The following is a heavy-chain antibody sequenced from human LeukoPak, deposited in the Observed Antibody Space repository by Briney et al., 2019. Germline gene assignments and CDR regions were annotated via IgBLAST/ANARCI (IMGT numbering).Heavy chain of an antibody. CDR2: INEDGGIT. V-gene: IGHV3-74*01. Sequence: HPGGSLRLSCAGSGFSFSTYWMHWVRQAPGKGLEWVSNINEDGGITNYAGSVKGRFTISRDNARNTLYLQMNSLRDEDTAMYYCARDTTYGAADIWGQGTVVTVTS. CDR3: ARDTTYGAADI. D-gene: IGHD4-17*01. J-gene: IGHJ3*02. CDR1: GFSFSTYW.